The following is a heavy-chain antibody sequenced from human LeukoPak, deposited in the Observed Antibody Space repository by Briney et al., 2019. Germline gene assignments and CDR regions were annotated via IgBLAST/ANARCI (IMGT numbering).Heavy chain of an antibody. CDR2: INHSGST. J-gene: IGHJ4*02. CDR3: ASRRDY. V-gene: IGHV4-34*01. Sequence: GSLRLSCAASGFTFSSYSMNWIRQPPGKGLEWIGEINHSGSTNYNPSLKSRVTISVDTSKNQFSLKLSSVTAADTAVYYCASRRDYWGQGTLVTVSS. CDR1: GFTFSSYS.